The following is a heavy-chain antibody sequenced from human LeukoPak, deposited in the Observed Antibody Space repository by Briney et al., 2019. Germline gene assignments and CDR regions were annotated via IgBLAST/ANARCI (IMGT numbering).Heavy chain of an antibody. Sequence: PGGSLRLSCAASGFNLSTYGMHWVCQAPGRGLDWVAVISNDGSNQYYADSVKGRFTISRDTSKNTLYLQMKSLRPEDTALYYCAKKSIDYDFWSAFDIWGQGTMVTVSS. CDR3: AKKSIDYDFWSAFDI. CDR1: GFNLSTYG. J-gene: IGHJ3*02. CDR2: ISNDGSNQ. V-gene: IGHV3-30*18. D-gene: IGHD3-3*01.